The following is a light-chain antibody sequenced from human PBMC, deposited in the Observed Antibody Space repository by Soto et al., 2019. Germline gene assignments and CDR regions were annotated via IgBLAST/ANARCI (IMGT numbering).Light chain of an antibody. CDR3: QQYDIWPPYT. CDR2: DAS. CDR1: PNIRSS. J-gene: IGKJ2*01. Sequence: VITQSPASLSASPGERVTLSCGASPNIRSSLAWYQQRPGQAPRLLIYDASTRATGIPPRFSGGGSGTEFTVTISSLQSEDFAIYYCQQYDIWPPYTFGQGTKVDIK. V-gene: IGKV3-15*01.